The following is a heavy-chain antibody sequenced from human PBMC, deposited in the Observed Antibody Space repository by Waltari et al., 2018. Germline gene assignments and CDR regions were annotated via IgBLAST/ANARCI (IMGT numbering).Heavy chain of an antibody. CDR2: VLPLLAIK. CDR3: AKSPQLRTANWFDL. CDR1: GGTFSSNA. D-gene: IGHD1-1*01. J-gene: IGHJ5*02. Sequence: QVQLVQSGPEVKRPGSSLKVSCKISGGTFSSNAFSWVRQAPGQGLEWMGGVLPLLAIKEFAQKFQDRVTIIADELTKKVHMDLNDLTSEDTAIYFCAKSPQLRTANWFDLWGQGTAVTVSS. V-gene: IGHV1-69*04.